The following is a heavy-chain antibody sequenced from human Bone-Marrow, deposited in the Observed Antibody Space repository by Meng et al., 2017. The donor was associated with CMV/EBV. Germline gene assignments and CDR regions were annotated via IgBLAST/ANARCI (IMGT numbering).Heavy chain of an antibody. Sequence: GESLRLSCAASGFTFNSYTMSWVRQAPGKGLEWLSYISLSTTTIFYADSVKGRFTISRDNAKNSLFLQMNSLRAEDTAVYYCARTDHDLPSASLDFWGQGTLVAVSS. V-gene: IGHV3-48*04. D-gene: IGHD2-2*01. CDR1: GFTFNSYT. J-gene: IGHJ4*02. CDR3: ARTDHDLPSASLDF. CDR2: ISLSTTTI.